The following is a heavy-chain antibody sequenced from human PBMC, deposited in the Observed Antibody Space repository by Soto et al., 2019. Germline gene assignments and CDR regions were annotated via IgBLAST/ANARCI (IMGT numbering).Heavy chain of an antibody. V-gene: IGHV4-31*03. D-gene: IGHD6-13*01. CDR1: GGSISSGGYY. J-gene: IGHJ4*02. CDR3: ARTYSSSWSPFDY. Sequence: SETLSLTCTVSGGSISSGGYYWSWIRQHPGKGLEWIGYIYYSGSTYYNPSLKSRVTISVDASKNQFSLKLSSVTAADTGVYYCARTYSSSWSPFDYWGQGTLVTV. CDR2: IYYSGST.